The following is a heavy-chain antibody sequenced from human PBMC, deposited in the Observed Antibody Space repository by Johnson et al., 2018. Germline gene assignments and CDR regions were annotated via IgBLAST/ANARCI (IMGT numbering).Heavy chain of an antibody. D-gene: IGHD2-15*01. CDR1: GYTFSSYY. V-gene: IGHV1-46*01. J-gene: IGHJ6*02. CDR3: AKDMDLGYCSGGSCYPPYYYYGMDV. CDR2: ISPGSGRT. Sequence: QVQLQESGAEVKKPGASVKVSCKASGYTFSSYYIHWVRQAPGQGLEWMGIISPGSGRTAYAQKFQGRVTMTRDTPTTTVYMDRSSLRSEDTAVYYCAKDMDLGYCSGGSCYPPYYYYGMDVWGQGTTVTVSS.